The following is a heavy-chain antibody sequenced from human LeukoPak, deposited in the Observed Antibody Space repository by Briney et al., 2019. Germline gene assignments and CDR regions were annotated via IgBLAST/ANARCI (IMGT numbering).Heavy chain of an antibody. J-gene: IGHJ4*02. CDR2: IYYSGST. CDR1: GASISSSIYY. CDR3: ARQERYCSNGVCLKHFDY. Sequence: SETLSLTCTVSGASISSSIYYWGWIRQPPGKGLEWIGSIYYSGSTYYDPSLKSRVTISVDTSKNQFSLKLSSVTAADTAVYYCARQERYCSNGVCLKHFDYWGQGTLVTVSS. V-gene: IGHV4-39*01. D-gene: IGHD2-8*01.